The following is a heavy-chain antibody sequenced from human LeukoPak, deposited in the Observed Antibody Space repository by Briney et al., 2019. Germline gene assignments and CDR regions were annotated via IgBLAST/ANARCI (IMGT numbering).Heavy chain of an antibody. J-gene: IGHJ4*02. D-gene: IGHD3-10*01. V-gene: IGHV1-2*02. CDR1: GYTFTGYY. Sequence: GASVKVSCKASGYTFTGYYMHWVRQAPGQGLEWMGWINPNSGGTNYAQKFQGRVTMTRDTSISTAYMELSRLRSDDTAVYYCGGGGGRLLWFGELSCFDYWGQGTLVTVSS. CDR3: GGGGGRLLWFGELSCFDY. CDR2: INPNSGGT.